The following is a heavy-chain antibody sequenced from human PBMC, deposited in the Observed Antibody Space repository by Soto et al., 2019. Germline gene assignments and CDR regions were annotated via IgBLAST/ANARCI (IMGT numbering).Heavy chain of an antibody. CDR3: ARQSTNWDNWFDP. V-gene: IGHV4-59*08. CDR2: IYYSGST. CDR1: GGSISSYY. Sequence: QVQLQESGPGLVKPSETLSLTCTVSGGSISSYYWSWIRQPPGKGLEWIGYIYYSGSTNYNPSLKSRVTISVDTSKNQFSLKLSSVTAADTAVYYCARQSTNWDNWFDPWGQGTLVTVSS. J-gene: IGHJ5*02. D-gene: IGHD7-27*01.